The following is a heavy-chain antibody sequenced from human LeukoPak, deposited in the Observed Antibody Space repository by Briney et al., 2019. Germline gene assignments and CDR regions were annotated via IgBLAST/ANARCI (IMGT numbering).Heavy chain of an antibody. CDR2: ISHSGGTT. V-gene: IGHV3-23*01. CDR1: GFTFGNYA. J-gene: IGHJ5*01. Sequence: PGGSLRLSCAISGFTFGNYAMTWVRQAPGKGLEWVSGISHSGGTTYYADSVKGRFTISRDNSRDTLYLQMNSLTGEDTAVYYCAKVPPIYPYGPFDSWGQGTLVTVSS. CDR3: AKVPPIYPYGPFDS. D-gene: IGHD3-10*01.